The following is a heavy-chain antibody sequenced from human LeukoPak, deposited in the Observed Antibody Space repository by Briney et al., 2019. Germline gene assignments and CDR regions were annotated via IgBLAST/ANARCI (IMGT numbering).Heavy chain of an antibody. CDR3: VRDRSQGGYTFGSAY. CDR1: GFTFTTYV. J-gene: IGHJ4*02. V-gene: IGHV3-23*01. D-gene: IGHD5-18*01. Sequence: GGSLRLSCAASGFTFTTYVMNWVRQAPGKGLEWVSGISGGTGTTYFADSVKGRFTVSRDNAENSLHLQMNSLRAEDTAVYYCVRDRSQGGYTFGSAYWGQGALVIVSS. CDR2: ISGGTGTT.